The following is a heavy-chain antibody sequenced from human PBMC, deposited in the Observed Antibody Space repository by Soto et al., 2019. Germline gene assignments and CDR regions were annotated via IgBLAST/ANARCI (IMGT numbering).Heavy chain of an antibody. CDR2: IKQDGNGK. V-gene: IGHV3-7*01. J-gene: IGHJ4*02. CDR1: GFTFSSYW. Sequence: PGGSLRLSCEASGFTFSSYWMSWVRQAPGKGLEWVANIKQDGNGKYYVDSVKGRFTISRDNAKNSLYLQMNSLRAEDTAVYYCVRLPLLRYYFDYWGQGTLVTGSS. CDR3: VRLPLLRYYFDY.